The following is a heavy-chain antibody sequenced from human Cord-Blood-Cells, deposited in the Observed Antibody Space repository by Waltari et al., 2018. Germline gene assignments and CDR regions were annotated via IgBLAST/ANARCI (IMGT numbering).Heavy chain of an antibody. Sequence: RVPGQGLEWMGWINPNSGGTNYAQKFQGRVTMTRDTSISTAYMELSRLRSDDTAVYYCARNRYSGSYYYFDYWGQGTLVTVSS. CDR3: ARNRYSGSYYYFDY. V-gene: IGHV1-2*02. J-gene: IGHJ4*02. D-gene: IGHD1-26*01. CDR2: INPNSGGT.